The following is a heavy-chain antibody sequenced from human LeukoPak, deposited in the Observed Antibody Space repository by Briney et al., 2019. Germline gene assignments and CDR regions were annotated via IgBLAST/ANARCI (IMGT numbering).Heavy chain of an antibody. CDR3: ARGTNYMGRVFDY. J-gene: IGHJ4*01. CDR2: IYYSGGT. V-gene: IGHV4-61*08. CDR1: GGSISSGGYY. D-gene: IGHD4/OR15-4a*01. Sequence: SETLSLTCTVSGGSISSGGYYWSWIRQPPGKGLEWIGYIYYSGGTNYNPSLKSRVTISVDTSKNQFSLKLNSMTAADTAVYYCARGTNYMGRVFDYWGHGTLVTVSS.